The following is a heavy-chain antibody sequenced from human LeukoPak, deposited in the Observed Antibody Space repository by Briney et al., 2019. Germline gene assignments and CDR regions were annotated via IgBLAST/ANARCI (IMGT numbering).Heavy chain of an antibody. Sequence: PGGSLRLSCAASGFTFSSYSMNWVRQAPGKGLEWVSYISSSSSTIYYADSVKGRFTISRDNFKNTLYLQMNSLRAEDTAVYYCAKDSIAVAGSFDYWGQGTLVTVSS. CDR1: GFTFSSYS. V-gene: IGHV3-48*01. D-gene: IGHD6-19*01. CDR2: ISSSSSTI. CDR3: AKDSIAVAGSFDY. J-gene: IGHJ4*02.